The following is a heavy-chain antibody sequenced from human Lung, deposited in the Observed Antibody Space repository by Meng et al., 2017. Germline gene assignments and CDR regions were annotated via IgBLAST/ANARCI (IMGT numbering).Heavy chain of an antibody. CDR3: ARGPTTMAHDFDY. J-gene: IGHJ4*02. D-gene: IGHD4-11*01. V-gene: IGHV4-34*01. CDR1: GGSFSDYY. CDR2: INHSGST. Sequence: QVQLQQWGAGLLKPSATPSLTCVVSGGSFSDYYWSWIRQPPGKGLEWIGEINHSGSTNYNPSLESRATISVDTSQNNLSLKLSSVTAADSAVYYGARGPTTMAHDFDYWGQGTLVTVSS.